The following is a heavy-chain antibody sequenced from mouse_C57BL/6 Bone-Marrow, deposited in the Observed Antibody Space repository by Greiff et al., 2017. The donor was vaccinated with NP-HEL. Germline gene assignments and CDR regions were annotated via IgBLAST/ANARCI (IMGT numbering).Heavy chain of an antibody. V-gene: IGHV1-20*01. Sequence: DVKLQESGPELVKPGDSVKISCKASGYSFTGYFMNWVMQSHGKSLEWIGRINPYNGDTFYNQKFKGKATLTVDKSSSTAHMELRSLTSEDSAVYYCARSNYDGYYAMDYWGQGTSVTVSS. J-gene: IGHJ4*01. CDR2: INPYNGDT. D-gene: IGHD2-4*01. CDR3: ARSNYDGYYAMDY. CDR1: GYSFTGYF.